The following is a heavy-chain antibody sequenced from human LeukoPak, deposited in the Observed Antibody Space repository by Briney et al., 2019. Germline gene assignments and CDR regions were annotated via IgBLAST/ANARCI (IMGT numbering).Heavy chain of an antibody. CDR3: AKDSRWGSRYFDL. D-gene: IGHD7-27*01. Sequence: PGGSLRLSCAASGFTFSSYAMSWVRQAPGKGLEWVSAISGSGGSTYYADSVKGRFTISRDNSKNTLYLQMNSLRVEDTAVYYCAKDSRWGSRYFDLWGRGTLVTVSS. CDR1: GFTFSSYA. CDR2: ISGSGGST. J-gene: IGHJ2*01. V-gene: IGHV3-23*01.